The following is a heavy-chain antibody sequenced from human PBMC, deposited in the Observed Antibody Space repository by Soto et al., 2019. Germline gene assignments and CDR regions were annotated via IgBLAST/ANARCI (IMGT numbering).Heavy chain of an antibody. CDR3: ARGLSSYGGNSGDY. D-gene: IGHD4-17*01. CDR1: GGSFSGYY. CDR2: INHSGST. J-gene: IGHJ4*02. Sequence: PSETLSLTCAVYGGSFSGYYWSWIRQPPGKGLEWIGEINHSGSTNYNPSLKSRVTISVDTSKNQFSLKLSSVTAADTAVYYCARGLSSYGGNSGDYWGQGTLVTVSS. V-gene: IGHV4-34*01.